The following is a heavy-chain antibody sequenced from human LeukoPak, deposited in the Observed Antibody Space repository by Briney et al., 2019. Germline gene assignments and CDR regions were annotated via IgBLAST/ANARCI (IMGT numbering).Heavy chain of an antibody. V-gene: IGHV1-2*02. J-gene: IGHJ3*02. Sequence: GASVKVSCKASGYTFTGYYIHWVRQAPGQGLEWMGWINPNSGGTNYAQKFQGRVTMTRDTSISTAYMELSRLRSDDTAVYYCARGAVAGTEEEDAFDIWGQGTMVTVSS. CDR1: GYTFTGYY. CDR2: INPNSGGT. CDR3: ARGAVAGTEEEDAFDI. D-gene: IGHD6-19*01.